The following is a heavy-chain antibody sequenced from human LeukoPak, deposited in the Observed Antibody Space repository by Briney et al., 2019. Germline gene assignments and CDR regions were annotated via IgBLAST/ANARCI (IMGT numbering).Heavy chain of an antibody. CDR1: GFSLSTSGMC. Sequence: SGPTLVNPTQTLTLTCTFSGFSLSTSGMCVSWIRQPPGKALEWLSHIDWDDNQYYTTSMKTRLTISKDTSKNQVVLTMTNMDPVDTATYYCARIRCSGLYFLDFWGQGTLVTVPS. V-gene: IGHV2-70*01. CDR2: IDWDDNQ. D-gene: IGHD6-19*01. J-gene: IGHJ4*02. CDR3: ARIRCSGLYFLDF.